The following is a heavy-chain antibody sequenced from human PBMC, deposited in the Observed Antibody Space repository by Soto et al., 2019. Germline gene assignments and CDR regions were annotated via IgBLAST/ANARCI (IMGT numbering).Heavy chain of an antibody. D-gene: IGHD2-15*01. Sequence: SLKVSCKASGGTFSIYAISWVRQAPGQGLEWMGGIIPIFGTANYAQKFQGRVTITADESTSTAYMELSSLRSEDTAVYYCARGYCSGGSCYAHFDYWGQGTLVTVSS. CDR2: IIPIFGTA. CDR1: GGTFSIYA. CDR3: ARGYCSGGSCYAHFDY. J-gene: IGHJ4*02. V-gene: IGHV1-69*13.